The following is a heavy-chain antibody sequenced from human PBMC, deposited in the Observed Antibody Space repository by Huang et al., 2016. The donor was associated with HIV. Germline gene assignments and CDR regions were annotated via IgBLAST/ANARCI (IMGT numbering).Heavy chain of an antibody. Sequence: QVQLVQSGAEVKKPGASVKVACKVSGYTLTEYSINWGRQAPGKGLEGMGGFAPEHGETIYAQNFQGRVTMTEDTSTDTAYMELHSLRPEDTAVYYCAAGYDTYYDIWGQGTMVIASS. J-gene: IGHJ3*02. CDR3: AAGYDTYYDI. CDR1: GYTLTEYS. CDR2: FAPEHGET. D-gene: IGHD2-21*01. V-gene: IGHV1-24*01.